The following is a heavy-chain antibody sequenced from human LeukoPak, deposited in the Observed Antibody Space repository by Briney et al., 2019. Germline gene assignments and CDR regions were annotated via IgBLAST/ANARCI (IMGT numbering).Heavy chain of an antibody. Sequence: ASVKVSCKTSGYDFTSYAVHWVRQAPGQRLEWMGWINVVNDNTKLSQKFQGRVTITSDTSASTAYMEMSSLRFDDTAVYYCARAPLTTYPWWGQGTLVTVSS. J-gene: IGHJ4*02. CDR3: ARAPLTTYPW. CDR1: GYDFTSYA. D-gene: IGHD2/OR15-2a*01. CDR2: INVVNDNT. V-gene: IGHV1-3*01.